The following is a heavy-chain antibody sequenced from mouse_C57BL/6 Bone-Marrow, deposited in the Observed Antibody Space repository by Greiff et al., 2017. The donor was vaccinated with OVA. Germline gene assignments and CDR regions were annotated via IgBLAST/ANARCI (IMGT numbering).Heavy chain of an antibody. CDR1: GFTFSDYG. CDR2: ISSGSSTI. Sequence: EVQLQESGGGLVKPGGSLKLSCAASGFTFSDYGMHWVRQAPEKGLEWVAYISSGSSTIYYADTVKGRFTISRDNAKNTLFLQMTSLRSEDTAMYYCARGGILRHAMDYWGQGTSVTVSS. V-gene: IGHV5-17*01. J-gene: IGHJ4*01. D-gene: IGHD2-12*01. CDR3: ARGGILRHAMDY.